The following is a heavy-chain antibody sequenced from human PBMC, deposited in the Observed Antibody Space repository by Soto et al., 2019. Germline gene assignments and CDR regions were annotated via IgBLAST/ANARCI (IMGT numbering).Heavy chain of an antibody. Sequence: EVRLVESGGGLVKPGGSLRLSCAASGFTFNKYSMNWVRQAPGKGLEWVSSITSKTGDQYYADSVKGRFIISRDNTKNSLSLQLPSLRDEDTAVYYCARDLMPNDRGLGDLAYWGQGTLVTVSS. V-gene: IGHV3-21*06. CDR1: GFTFNKYS. D-gene: IGHD3-22*01. J-gene: IGHJ4*02. CDR3: ARDLMPNDRGLGDLAY. CDR2: ITSKTGDQ.